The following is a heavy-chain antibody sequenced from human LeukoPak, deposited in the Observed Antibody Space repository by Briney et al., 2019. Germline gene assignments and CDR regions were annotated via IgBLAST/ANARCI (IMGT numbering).Heavy chain of an antibody. V-gene: IGHV3-11*01. J-gene: IGHJ4*02. Sequence: GGSLRLSCAASGFTFSDYYMSWIRQAPGKGLEWVSCISSSGSTIYYADSVKGRFTISRDNAKNSLYLQMNSLRAEDTAVYYSAGIEYSSSSAFDYWGQGTLVTVSS. CDR2: ISSSGSTI. D-gene: IGHD6-6*01. CDR1: GFTFSDYY. CDR3: AGIEYSSSSAFDY.